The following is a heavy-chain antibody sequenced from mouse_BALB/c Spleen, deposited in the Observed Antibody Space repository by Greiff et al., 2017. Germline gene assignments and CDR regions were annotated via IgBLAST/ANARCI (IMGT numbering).Heavy chain of an antibody. Sequence: ESGPGLVKPSQSLSLTCTVTGYSITSDYAWNWIRQFPGNKLEWMGYISYSGSTSYNPSLKSRISITRDTSKNQFFLQLNSVTTEDTATYYCARNYGSSYGYFDVWGAGTTVTVSS. CDR2: ISYSGST. J-gene: IGHJ1*01. V-gene: IGHV3-2*02. CDR3: ARNYGSSYGYFDV. D-gene: IGHD1-1*01. CDR1: GYSITSDYA.